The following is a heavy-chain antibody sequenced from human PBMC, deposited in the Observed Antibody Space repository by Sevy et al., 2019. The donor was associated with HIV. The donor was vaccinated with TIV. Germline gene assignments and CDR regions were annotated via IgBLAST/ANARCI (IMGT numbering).Heavy chain of an antibody. V-gene: IGHV3-48*02. Sequence: GGSLRLSCAASGFTFSSYSMNWVRQAPGKGLEWVSYISSSSTIYYADPVKGRFTISRDNAKNSLYLQMNSLRDEDTAVYYCARERRGWSLPLSSSGYGMDVWGQGTTVTVSS. CDR3: ARERRGWSLPLSSSGYGMDV. CDR1: GFTFSSYS. CDR2: ISSSSTI. J-gene: IGHJ6*02. D-gene: IGHD3-22*01.